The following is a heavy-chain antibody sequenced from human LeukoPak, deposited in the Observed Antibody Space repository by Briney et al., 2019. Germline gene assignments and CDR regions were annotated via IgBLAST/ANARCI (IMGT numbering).Heavy chain of an antibody. J-gene: IGHJ4*02. V-gene: IGHV3-7*01. CDR1: GFTSSNYW. Sequence: GGSLRLSCAASGFTSSNYWMTWVRQAPGKGLEWVANIKQDGNEKYYVDSVKGRFTISRDNAKNSLYLQMTSLRVEDTAVYYCARGVWFGESLGSGADYWGQGTLVTVSS. CDR3: ARGVWFGESLGSGADY. D-gene: IGHD3-10*01. CDR2: IKQDGNEK.